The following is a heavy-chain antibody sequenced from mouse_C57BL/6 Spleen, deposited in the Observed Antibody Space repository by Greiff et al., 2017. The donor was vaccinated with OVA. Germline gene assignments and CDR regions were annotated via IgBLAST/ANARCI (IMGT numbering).Heavy chain of an antibody. CDR3: TRDRGTTGPLYYAMDY. Sequence: EVKLVESGEGLVKPGGSLKLSCAASGFTFSSYAMSWVRQTPEKRLEWVAYISSGGDYIYYADTVKGRFTISRDNARNTLYLQMSRLKAEDTAMDYWTRDRGTTGPLYYAMDYWGQGTSVTVSS. CDR1: GFTFSSYA. CDR2: ISSGGDYI. V-gene: IGHV5-9-1*02. D-gene: IGHD1-1*01. J-gene: IGHJ4*01.